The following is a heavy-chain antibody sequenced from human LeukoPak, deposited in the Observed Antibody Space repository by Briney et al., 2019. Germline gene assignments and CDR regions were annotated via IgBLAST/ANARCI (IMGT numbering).Heavy chain of an antibody. CDR2: ISSSSSTI. CDR3: ARDSASIAAAAFFDY. CDR1: GFTFSSYS. J-gene: IGHJ4*02. V-gene: IGHV3-48*01. D-gene: IGHD6-13*01. Sequence: GGSLRLSCAASGFTFSSYSMNWVRQAPGKGLEWVSYISSSSSTIYYADSVKGRFTISRDNAKNSLYLQMNSLRAEDTAVYYCARDSASIAAAAFFDYWGQGTLVTVSS.